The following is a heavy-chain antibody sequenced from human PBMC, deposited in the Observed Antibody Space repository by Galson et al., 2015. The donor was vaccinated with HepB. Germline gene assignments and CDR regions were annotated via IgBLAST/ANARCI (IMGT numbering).Heavy chain of an antibody. CDR3: ARGFGYSSGWKFDY. Sequence: SLRLSCAASGFTFDDYGMSWVRQAPGKGLEWVSGINWNGGSTGYADSVKGRFTISRDNAKNSLYLQMNSLRAEDTALYYCARGFGYSSGWKFDYWGQGTLVTVSS. V-gene: IGHV3-20*04. CDR1: GFTFDDYG. CDR2: INWNGGST. J-gene: IGHJ4*02. D-gene: IGHD6-19*01.